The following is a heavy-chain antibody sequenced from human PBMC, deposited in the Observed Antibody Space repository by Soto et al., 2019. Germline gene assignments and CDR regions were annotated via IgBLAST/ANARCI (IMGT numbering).Heavy chain of an antibody. D-gene: IGHD2-15*01. CDR1: GGTFSSYA. Sequence: ASVKVSCKASGGTFSSYAISWVRQAPGQGLEWMGGIIPIFGTANYAQKFQGRVTITADESTSTAYMELSSLRSEDTAVYYCARGGGEMRAVYFYYGMDVWGQGTRVTV. CDR3: ARGGGEMRAVYFYYGMDV. V-gene: IGHV1-69*13. CDR2: IIPIFGTA. J-gene: IGHJ6*02.